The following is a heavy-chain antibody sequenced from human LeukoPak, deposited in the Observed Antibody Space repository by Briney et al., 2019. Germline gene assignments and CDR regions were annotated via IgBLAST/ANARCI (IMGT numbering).Heavy chain of an antibody. CDR1: GGSFSGYY. Sequence: PSETLSLTCAVYGGSFSGYYWSWIRQPPGKGLEWIGEINHSGSTNYNPSLKSRVTISVDTSKNQFSLKLSSVTAADTAVYYCASSYRHYYDSSGYWYFQHWGQGTLVTVSS. CDR2: INHSGST. D-gene: IGHD3-22*01. J-gene: IGHJ1*01. CDR3: ASSYRHYYDSSGYWYFQH. V-gene: IGHV4-34*01.